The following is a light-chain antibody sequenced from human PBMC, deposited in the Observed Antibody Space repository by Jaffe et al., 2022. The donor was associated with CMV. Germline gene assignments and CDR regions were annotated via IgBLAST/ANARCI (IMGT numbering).Light chain of an antibody. J-gene: IGLJ3*02. CDR3: QAWDTTTARV. Sequence: SYELTQLPSVSVSLGQTATITCSGDKLWNKYVCWYQQKPGQSPVLVIYQYNRRPSGIPGRFFGSISGSTATLTISGTQAMDEADYYCQAWDTTTARVFGGGTRLTVL. CDR1: KLWNKY. CDR2: QYN. V-gene: IGLV3-1*01.